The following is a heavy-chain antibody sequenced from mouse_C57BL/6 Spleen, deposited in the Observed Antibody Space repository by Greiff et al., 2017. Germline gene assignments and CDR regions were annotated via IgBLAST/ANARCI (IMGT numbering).Heavy chain of an antibody. CDR2: IYPSDSET. J-gene: IGHJ2*01. CDR1: GYTFTSYW. D-gene: IGHD1-1*01. V-gene: IGHV1-61*01. CDR3: ARGTTVVAGNFDY. Sequence: QVQLQQPGAELVRPGSSVKLSCKASGYTFTSYWMDWVKQRPGPGLEWIGNIYPSDSETHYNQKFKDKATLTVDKSSSTAYMQLSSLTSEDSAVYYCARGTTVVAGNFDYWGQGTTLTVSS.